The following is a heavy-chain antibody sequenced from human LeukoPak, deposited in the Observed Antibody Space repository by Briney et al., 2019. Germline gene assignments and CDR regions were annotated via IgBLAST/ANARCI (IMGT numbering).Heavy chain of an antibody. CDR3: ARKIYRGLRAAAAGFFDS. Sequence: SETLSLTRAVYGGSFSSYYWSWIRQPPGQGLEWIGEVNRSGNSNYNPSLKSRVTISVDTSKNQISLKLSSVTAADTAVYYCARKIYRGLRAAAAGFFDSWGQGTLVTVSS. CDR1: GGSFSSYY. J-gene: IGHJ4*02. CDR2: VNRSGNS. D-gene: IGHD6-13*01. V-gene: IGHV4-34*01.